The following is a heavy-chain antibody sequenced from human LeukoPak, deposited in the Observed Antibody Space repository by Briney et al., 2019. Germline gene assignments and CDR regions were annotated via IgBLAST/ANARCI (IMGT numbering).Heavy chain of an antibody. V-gene: IGHV1-2*02. D-gene: IGHD1-7*01. J-gene: IGHJ5*02. Sequence: ASVKVSCKASGYTFTGYYMHWVRQAPGQGLEWMGWINPKSGGTNYAQKFQGRVTMTRDTSISTAYMELSRLRSEDTAVYYCARVAGTHPWFDPWGQGTLVTVSS. CDR3: ARVAGTHPWFDP. CDR1: GYTFTGYY. CDR2: INPKSGGT.